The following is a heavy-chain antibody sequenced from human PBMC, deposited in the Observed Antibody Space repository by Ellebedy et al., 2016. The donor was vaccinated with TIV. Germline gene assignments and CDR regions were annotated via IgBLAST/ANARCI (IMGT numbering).Heavy chain of an antibody. Sequence: GESLKISXKASGYAFRIYWITWVRQMPGQGLEWMGRIDPSPSDSYIDYSPSFQGHVTISVDKSITTAYLQWSSLKASDTAIYYCARHELGSNAAFDYWGQGTLVTDSS. CDR2: IDPSPSDSYI. V-gene: IGHV5-10-1*01. CDR3: ARHELGSNAAFDY. D-gene: IGHD7-27*01. J-gene: IGHJ4*02. CDR1: GYAFRIYW.